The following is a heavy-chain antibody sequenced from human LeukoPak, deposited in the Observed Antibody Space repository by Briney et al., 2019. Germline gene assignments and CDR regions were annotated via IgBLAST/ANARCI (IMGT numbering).Heavy chain of an antibody. J-gene: IGHJ5*02. D-gene: IGHD3-9*01. V-gene: IGHV4-39*01. CDR1: GGSISSSSYY. Sequence: SETLSLTCTVSGGSISSSSYYWGWIRQPPGKGLEWIGSIYYSGSTYYNPSLKSRVTISVDTSKNQFSLKLSSVTAADTAVYYCARVYDILTGYFNPWGQGTLVTVSS. CDR3: ARVYDILTGYFNP. CDR2: IYYSGST.